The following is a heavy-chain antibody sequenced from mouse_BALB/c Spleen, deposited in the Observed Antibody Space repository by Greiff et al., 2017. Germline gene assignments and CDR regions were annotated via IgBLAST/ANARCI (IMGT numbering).Heavy chain of an antibody. CDR1: GFTFSSYT. V-gene: IGHV5-12-2*01. D-gene: IGHD2-4*01. CDR3: ARLVTMITPWWYFDV. CDR2: ISNGGGST. J-gene: IGHJ1*01. Sequence: EVMLVESGGGLVQPGGSLKLSCAASGFTFSSYTMSWVRQTPEKRLEWVAYISNGGGSTYYPDTVKGRFTISRDNAKNTLYLQMSSLKSEDTAMYYCARLVTMITPWWYFDVWGAGTTVTVSS.